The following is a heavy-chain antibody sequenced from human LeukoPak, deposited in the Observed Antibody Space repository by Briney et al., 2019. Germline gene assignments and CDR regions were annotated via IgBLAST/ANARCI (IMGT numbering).Heavy chain of an antibody. Sequence: GGSLRLSCSASGFTFSSYAMHWVRQAPGKGLEYVSAISSNGGSTYYADSVKGRFTISRDNSKNTLYLQMSNLRAEDTAVYYCVKDPIPYSSGWPTFDYWGQGTLVTVSS. J-gene: IGHJ4*02. CDR3: VKDPIPYSSGWPTFDY. CDR1: GFTFSSYA. D-gene: IGHD6-19*01. V-gene: IGHV3-64D*09. CDR2: ISSNGGST.